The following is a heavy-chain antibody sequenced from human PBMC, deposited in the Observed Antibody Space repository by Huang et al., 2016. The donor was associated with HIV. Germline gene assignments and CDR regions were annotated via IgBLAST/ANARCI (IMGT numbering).Heavy chain of an antibody. CDR2: ITSSSGSI. CDR3: ARFGSYYYGSGSYLDAFDI. Sequence: EVQLMESGGGLVQPGGYLRLSCAASGLTFSTYNMNWVRTAPGKGLEWVSYITSSSGSINYADSVKGRFTISRDNAKNSLLLQMNSLRAEDTAVYYCARFGSYYYGSGSYLDAFDIWGQGTMVTVSS. D-gene: IGHD3-10*01. V-gene: IGHV3-48*01. CDR1: GLTFSTYN. J-gene: IGHJ3*02.